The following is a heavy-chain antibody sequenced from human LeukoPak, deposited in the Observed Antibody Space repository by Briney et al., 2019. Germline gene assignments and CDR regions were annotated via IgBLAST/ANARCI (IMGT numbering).Heavy chain of an antibody. V-gene: IGHV3-66*01. CDR3: ARAPYGTSHFDY. Sequence: GGSLRLSCAASGFTVSSNYMSWVRQAPGKGLEWVSVIYSGGSTYYADSVKGRFTISRDNSKNTLYLQMNSLRPEDTAVYYCARAPYGTSHFDYWGQGTLVTVSS. J-gene: IGHJ4*02. D-gene: IGHD1-14*01. CDR1: GFTVSSNY. CDR2: IYSGGST.